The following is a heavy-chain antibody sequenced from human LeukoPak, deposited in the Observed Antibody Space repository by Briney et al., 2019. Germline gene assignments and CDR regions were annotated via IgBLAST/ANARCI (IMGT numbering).Heavy chain of an antibody. D-gene: IGHD3-3*01. CDR2: IIPIFGTA. Sequence: SVKVSCKASGGTFSSYAISWVRQAPGQGLEWMGGIIPIFGTANYAQKFQGRVTMTRNTSISTAYMELSSLRSEDTAVYYCARSRSASLTIFGVVIIDYYYYGMDVWGQGTTVTVSS. CDR3: ARSRSASLTIFGVVIIDYYYYGMDV. J-gene: IGHJ6*02. CDR1: GGTFSSYA. V-gene: IGHV1-69*05.